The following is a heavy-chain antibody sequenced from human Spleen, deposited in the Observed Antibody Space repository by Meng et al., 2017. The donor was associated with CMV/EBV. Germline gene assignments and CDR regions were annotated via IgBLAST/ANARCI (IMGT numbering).Heavy chain of an antibody. CDR1: GFTFTDHY. V-gene: IGHV3-11*04. CDR2: ISGRDRTT. J-gene: IGHJ6*02. CDR3: AKSWDGMDV. Sequence: GGSLRLSCTASGFTFTDHYMAWIRQPPGKGLEWLSYISGRDRTTFYADSVKGRFTISRDNAKNSLYLQMNSLRAEDTAVYYCAKSWDGMDVWGQGTTVTVSS. D-gene: IGHD6-13*01.